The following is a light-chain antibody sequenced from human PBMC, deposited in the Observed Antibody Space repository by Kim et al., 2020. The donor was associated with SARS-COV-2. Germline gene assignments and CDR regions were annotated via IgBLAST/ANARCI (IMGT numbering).Light chain of an antibody. CDR3: QAWDSSTVV. V-gene: IGLV3-1*01. CDR2: QDV. J-gene: IGLJ2*01. CDR1: KLEDKF. Sequence: YELTQPPSVSVSPGQTASITCSGEKLEDKFACWYQQKPGQSPVLVIYQDVKRPSGIPERFSGSNSGNTATLTISGAQAMDEADYYCQAWDSSTVVFGGGTKLTVL.